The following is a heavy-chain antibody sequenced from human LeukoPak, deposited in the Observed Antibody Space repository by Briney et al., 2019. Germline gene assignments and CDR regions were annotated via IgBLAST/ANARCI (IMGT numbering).Heavy chain of an antibody. J-gene: IGHJ6*04. CDR3: ARDGGRRPAASYYYYGMDV. CDR2: INTNTGNP. CDR1: GYTFTSYA. V-gene: IGHV7-4-1*01. D-gene: IGHD2-2*01. Sequence: ASVKVSCKASGYTFTSYAMNWVRQAPGQGLEWMGWINTNTGNPTYAQGFTGRFVFSLDTSVSTAYLQICSPKAEDTAVYYCARDGGRRPAASYYYYGMDVWGKGTTVTVSS.